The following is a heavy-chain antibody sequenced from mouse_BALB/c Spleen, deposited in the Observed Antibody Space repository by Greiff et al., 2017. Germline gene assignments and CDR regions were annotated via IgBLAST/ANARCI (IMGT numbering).Heavy chain of an antibody. CDR1: GYSITSDYA. J-gene: IGHJ3*01. CDR3: ASVYDYYNGAWFAY. Sequence: VQLKESGPGLVKPSQSLSLTCTVTGYSITSDYAWNWIRQFPGNKLEWMGYISYSGSTSYNPSLKSRISITRDTSKNQFFLQLNSVTTEDTATYYCASVYDYYNGAWFAYWGQGTLVTVSA. D-gene: IGHD2-4*01. V-gene: IGHV3-2*02. CDR2: ISYSGST.